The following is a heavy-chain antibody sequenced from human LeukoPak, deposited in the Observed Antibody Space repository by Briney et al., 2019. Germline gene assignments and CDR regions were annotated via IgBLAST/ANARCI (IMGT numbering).Heavy chain of an antibody. Sequence: GGSLRLSCAASGFTFSNYAMTWVRQAPGKGLEWVSSISGSGAGTYYADSVKGRFTISRDNSKNTLYLQMNSLRDEDTAVYHCARTLYYYDSSGYYEDYWGQGTLVTVSS. J-gene: IGHJ4*02. CDR3: ARTLYYYDSSGYYEDY. V-gene: IGHV3-23*01. CDR2: ISGSGAGT. CDR1: GFTFSNYA. D-gene: IGHD3-22*01.